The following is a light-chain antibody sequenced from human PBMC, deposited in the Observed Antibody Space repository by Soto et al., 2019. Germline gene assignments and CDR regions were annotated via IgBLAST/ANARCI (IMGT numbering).Light chain of an antibody. Sequence: DIQMTQSPYALSGSVGDRVTITCRASQTISSWLAWYQQKPGKAPKLLIYKASTLKSGVPSRFSGSGSGTEFTLTIISLRPDDFATYYCQQYNPYSRTFGQGTKVDI. V-gene: IGKV1-5*03. J-gene: IGKJ1*01. CDR3: QQYNPYSRT. CDR1: QTISSW. CDR2: KAS.